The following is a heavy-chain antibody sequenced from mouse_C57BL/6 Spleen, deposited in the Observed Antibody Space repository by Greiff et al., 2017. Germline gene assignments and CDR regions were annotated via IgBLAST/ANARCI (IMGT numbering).Heavy chain of an antibody. CDR2: IDPEDGDT. J-gene: IGHJ3*01. D-gene: IGHD2-1*01. CDR1: GFNIKDYY. CDR3: TLYGNYPAWFAY. V-gene: IGHV14-1*01. Sequence: VQLQQSGAELVRPGASVKLSCTASGFNIKDYYMHWVKQRPEQGLEWIGRIDPEDGDTEYAPKFQGKATMTADTFSNTAYLQLSSLTSEDTAVYYCTLYGNYPAWFAYWGQGTLVTVSA.